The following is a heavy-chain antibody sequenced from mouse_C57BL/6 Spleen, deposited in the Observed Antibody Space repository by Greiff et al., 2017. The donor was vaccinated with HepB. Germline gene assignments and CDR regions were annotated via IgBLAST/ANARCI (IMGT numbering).Heavy chain of an antibody. CDR1: GYTFTSYW. V-gene: IGHV1-7*01. Sequence: VQLQQSGAELAKPGASVKLSCKASGYTFTSYWMHWVKQRPGQGLEWIGYINPSSGYTKYNQKFKDKATLTADKSSSTAYMQLSSLTSEDSAVYYCARGEADGITTRRYFDYWGQGTTLTVST. D-gene: IGHD1-1*01. CDR2: INPSSGYT. J-gene: IGHJ2*01. CDR3: ARGEADGITTRRYFDY.